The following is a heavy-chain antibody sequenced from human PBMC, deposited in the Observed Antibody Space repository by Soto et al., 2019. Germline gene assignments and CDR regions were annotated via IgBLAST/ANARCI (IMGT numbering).Heavy chain of an antibody. CDR3: ARYVNPYDTAVWFDP. CDR1: GDSMSTNY. Sequence: SETLSLTCIVSGDSMSTNYWHWIRQPPGKALEWIGYVYYNGDTNYNPSLNSRVTISVDTSTNQLSLRLRSVTAADTAVYYCARYVNPYDTAVWFDPWGQGTLVTVSS. CDR2: VYYNGDT. D-gene: IGHD3-9*01. J-gene: IGHJ5*02. V-gene: IGHV4-59*01.